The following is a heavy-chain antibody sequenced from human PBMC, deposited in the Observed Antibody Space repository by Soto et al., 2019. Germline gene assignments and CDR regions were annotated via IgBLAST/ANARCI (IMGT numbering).Heavy chain of an antibody. CDR3: ARGGVDYYDSSGYYFSPYYFDY. CDR1: GGSISSGVYS. V-gene: IGHV4-30-2*01. CDR2: IYHSGST. D-gene: IGHD3-22*01. J-gene: IGHJ4*02. Sequence: PSETLSLTCAVSGGSISSGVYSWSWIRQPPGKGLEWIGYIYHSGSTYYNPSLKSRVTISVDRSKNQFSLKLSSVTAADTAVYYCARGGVDYYDSSGYYFSPYYFDYWGQGTLVTVCS.